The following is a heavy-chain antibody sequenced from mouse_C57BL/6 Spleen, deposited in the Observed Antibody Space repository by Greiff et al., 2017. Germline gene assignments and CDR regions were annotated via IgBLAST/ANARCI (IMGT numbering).Heavy chain of an antibody. V-gene: IGHV1-80*01. J-gene: IGHJ4*01. Sequence: VKLMESGAELVKPGASVKISCKASGYAFSSYWMNWVKQRPGKGLEWIGQIYPGDGDTNYNGKFKGKATLTADKSSSTAYMQLSSLTSEDSAVYFCARWGDYGNYGGFYAMDYWGQGTSVTVSS. D-gene: IGHD2-1*01. CDR3: ARWGDYGNYGGFYAMDY. CDR2: IYPGDGDT. CDR1: GYAFSSYW.